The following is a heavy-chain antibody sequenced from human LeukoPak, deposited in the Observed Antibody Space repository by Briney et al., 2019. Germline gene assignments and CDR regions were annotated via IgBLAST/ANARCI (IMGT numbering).Heavy chain of an antibody. J-gene: IGHJ3*02. CDR1: GFTFSTYS. CDR3: ARGPSGSYIDAFDI. V-gene: IGHV3-48*02. Sequence: QSGGSLRLSCTTSGFTFSTYSMNWVRQAPGKGLEWISYINSSSSSIYYADSVRGRFTISRDNAKNSLYLQMNSLRDEDTAVYYCARGPSGSYIDAFDIWGQGTMVTVSS. D-gene: IGHD1-26*01. CDR2: INSSSSSI.